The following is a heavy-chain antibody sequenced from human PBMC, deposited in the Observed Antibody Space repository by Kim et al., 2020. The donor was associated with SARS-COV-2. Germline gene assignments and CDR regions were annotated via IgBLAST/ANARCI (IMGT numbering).Heavy chain of an antibody. CDR1: GFTVSSNY. CDR3: ARDCSGGSCYRVYNV. J-gene: IGHJ6*02. D-gene: IGHD2-15*01. V-gene: IGHV3-66*01. Sequence: GGSLRLSCAASGFTVSSNYMSWVRQAPGKGLEWVSVIYSGGSTYYADSVKGRFTISRDNSKNTLYLQMNSLRAEDTAVYYCARDCSGGSCYRVYNVWGQGTTVTVSS. CDR2: IYSGGST.